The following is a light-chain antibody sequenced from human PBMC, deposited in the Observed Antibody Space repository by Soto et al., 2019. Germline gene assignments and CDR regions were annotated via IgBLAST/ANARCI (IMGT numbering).Light chain of an antibody. CDR1: QSVSSSY. V-gene: IGKV3-20*01. Sequence: EIVLTQSPGTLSLSPGERATLSCRASQSVSSSYLAWYQQKPGQATRLIIYGASSRATGIPDRFSGSGSGTDFTLTISRLVPEDFAVYYCQQFRSSPLFTFGPGTKVDVK. J-gene: IGKJ3*01. CDR2: GAS. CDR3: QQFRSSPLFT.